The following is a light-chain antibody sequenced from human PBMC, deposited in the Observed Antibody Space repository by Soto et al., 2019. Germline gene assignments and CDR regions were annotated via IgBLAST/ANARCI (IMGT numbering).Light chain of an antibody. CDR3: SSFRSGGTRVL. Sequence: QSVLTQPASVSGSPGQSITISCTGTSSDIGGYNYVSWYQQYPGKAPNLIIYEVTNRPSGISYRFSGSKSGNTASLTISGLQVEDEADYYCSSFRSGGTRVLFVGGTKLTVL. CDR2: EVT. J-gene: IGLJ2*01. CDR1: SSDIGGYNY. V-gene: IGLV2-14*01.